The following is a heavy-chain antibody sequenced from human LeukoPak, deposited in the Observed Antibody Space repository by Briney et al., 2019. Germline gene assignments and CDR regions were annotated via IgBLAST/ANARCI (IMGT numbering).Heavy chain of an antibody. CDR3: ARGGFTETHY. V-gene: IGHV1-2*02. CDR2: INPNSGGT. Sequence: ASVKVSCEASGYTFTGYYMHWVRQAPGQGLEWMGWINPNSGGTNYSQKFQGRVTMTRDTSISTAYLELSRLRSDDTALYYCARGGFTETHYWGQGTLVTVSS. CDR1: GYTFTGYY. J-gene: IGHJ4*02.